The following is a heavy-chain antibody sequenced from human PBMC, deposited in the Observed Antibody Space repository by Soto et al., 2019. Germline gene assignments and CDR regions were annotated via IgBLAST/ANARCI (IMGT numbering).Heavy chain of an antibody. D-gene: IGHD2-21*01. V-gene: IGHV1-8*01. CDR1: GYTFASYD. Sequence: QVQLEQSGAEVKTPGASVKVSCKASGYTFASYDMNWVRQAPGQGLEWMGWMNPNSNNTGYAQKFQGRLTMTRDIALSIAHMELSSLRNEDTAVYYCARSDGYHFNWLDSWGQGTLVTVSA. CDR2: MNPNSNNT. CDR3: ARSDGYHFNWLDS. J-gene: IGHJ5*01.